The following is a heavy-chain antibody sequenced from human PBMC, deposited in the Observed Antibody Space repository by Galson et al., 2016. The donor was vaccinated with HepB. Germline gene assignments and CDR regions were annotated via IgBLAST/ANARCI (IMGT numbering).Heavy chain of an antibody. D-gene: IGHD5/OR15-5a*01. CDR1: GFTFSSYA. Sequence: LSCAASGFTFSSYAMSWVRQAAGKGLEWVSAISDSGESRYYTDSVKGRFTISRDNSKNTLHLQMNSLRAEDTALYYCAKVALSGLTYFDNWGQGSLVTVSS. CDR3: AKVALSGLTYFDN. V-gene: IGHV3-23*01. CDR2: ISDSGESR. J-gene: IGHJ4*02.